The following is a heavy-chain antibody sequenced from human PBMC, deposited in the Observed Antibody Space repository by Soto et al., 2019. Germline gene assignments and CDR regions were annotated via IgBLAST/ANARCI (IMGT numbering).Heavy chain of an antibody. Sequence: QVHLVQSGGEVKKPGASVKVSCKASGYTFTNYGVAWVRQAPGQGLEWMGWTSAYTLNTNYAQKFQGRVTVTTDTSTSTAYMELRSRRPDDTAVYCWARADHGRAPRGGHWFDPWGQGTLVTVSS. D-gene: IGHD4-17*01. CDR1: GYTFTNYG. CDR2: TSAYTLNT. J-gene: IGHJ5*02. CDR3: ARADHGRAPRGGHWFDP. V-gene: IGHV1-18*01.